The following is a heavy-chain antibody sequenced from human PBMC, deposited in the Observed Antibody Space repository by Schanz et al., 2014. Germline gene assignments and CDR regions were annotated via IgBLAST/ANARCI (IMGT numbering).Heavy chain of an antibody. CDR1: GGTFSSYT. V-gene: IGHV1-18*01. D-gene: IGHD3-10*01. CDR3: ARVHIATYHYNSPGAFDI. Sequence: QLMQSGSEVRKTGASVKVSCKASGGTFSSYTINWVRQAPGQGLEWMGRINAHTGNTQYAQKFQGRVNMTRDTVTTTVHLELTRLRTDDTAIYYCARVHIATYHYNSPGAFDIWGQGTRVTVSS. CDR2: INAHTGNT. J-gene: IGHJ3*02.